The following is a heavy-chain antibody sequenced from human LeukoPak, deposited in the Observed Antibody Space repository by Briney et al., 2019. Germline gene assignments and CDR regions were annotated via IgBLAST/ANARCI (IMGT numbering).Heavy chain of an antibody. CDR1: GYSISSGYY. J-gene: IGHJ6*03. V-gene: IGHV4-38-2*02. CDR2: IYHSGST. D-gene: IGHD5-18*01. CDR3: ASPAMAFIDQGRYNYYYYMDV. Sequence: SETLSLTCTVSGYSISSGYYWGWIRQPPGRGLEWIGSIYHSGSTYYNPSLKSRVTISVDTSKNQFSLKLSSVTAADTAVYYCASPAMAFIDQGRYNYYYYMDVWGKGTTVTVSS.